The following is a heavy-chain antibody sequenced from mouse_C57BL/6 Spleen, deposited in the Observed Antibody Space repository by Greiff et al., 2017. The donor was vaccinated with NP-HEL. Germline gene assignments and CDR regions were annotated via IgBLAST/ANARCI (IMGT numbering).Heavy chain of an antibody. Sequence: VQLQQSGAELVKPGASVKMSCKASGYTFTSYWITWVKQRPGQGLEWIGDIYPGSGSTNYNEKFKSKATLTVDTSSSTAYMQLSSLTSEDSAVYYCARDWGTYYAMDYWGQGTSVTVSS. V-gene: IGHV1-55*01. D-gene: IGHD4-1*01. CDR3: ARDWGTYYAMDY. CDR1: GYTFTSYW. J-gene: IGHJ4*01. CDR2: IYPGSGST.